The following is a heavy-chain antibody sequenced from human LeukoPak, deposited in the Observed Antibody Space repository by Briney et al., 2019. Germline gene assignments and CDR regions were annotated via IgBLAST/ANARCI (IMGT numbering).Heavy chain of an antibody. Sequence: SETLSLTCAVYGGSFSGYYWSWIRQPPGKGLEWIGEINHSGSTNYNPSLKSRVTISVDTSKNQFSLKLSSVTAADTAVYYCARVRGGGIFHFDYWGQGTLVTVSS. V-gene: IGHV4-34*01. CDR3: ARVRGGGIFHFDY. CDR1: GGSFSGYY. CDR2: INHSGST. D-gene: IGHD2-15*01. J-gene: IGHJ4*02.